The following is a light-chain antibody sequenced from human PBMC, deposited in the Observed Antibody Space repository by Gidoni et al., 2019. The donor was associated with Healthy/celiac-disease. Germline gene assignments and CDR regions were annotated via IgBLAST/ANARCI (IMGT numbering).Light chain of an antibody. V-gene: IGKV3-20*01. CDR1: QSVSSSY. CDR2: GAS. Sequence: EIVLTQSPGTLSLSPGERATRSCRASQSVSSSYLAWYQQKPGQAPRLRIYGASSRATGIPDRFSGSGSGTDFTLTISRLEPEDFAVYYCQQYGSSPPFGPGTKVDIK. J-gene: IGKJ3*01. CDR3: QQYGSSPP.